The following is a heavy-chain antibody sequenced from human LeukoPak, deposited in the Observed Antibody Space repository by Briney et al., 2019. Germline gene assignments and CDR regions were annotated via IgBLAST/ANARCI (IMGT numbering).Heavy chain of an antibody. V-gene: IGHV3-23*01. CDR2: ISGSGGST. Sequence: GGSLRLSCAASGFTFSSYAMSWVRQAPGKGLEWVSAISGSGGSTYYADSVKGRFTISRDNSKNTLYLQINSLRAEDTAVYYCAKAYGKGHYYYYGMDVWGQGTTVTVSS. J-gene: IGHJ6*02. CDR1: GFTFSSYA. CDR3: AKAYGKGHYYYYGMDV. D-gene: IGHD3-10*01.